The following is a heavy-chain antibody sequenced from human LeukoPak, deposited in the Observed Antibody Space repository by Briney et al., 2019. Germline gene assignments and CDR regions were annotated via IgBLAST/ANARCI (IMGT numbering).Heavy chain of an antibody. J-gene: IGHJ5*02. CDR3: ASTIAAAGGYWFDP. D-gene: IGHD6-13*01. Sequence: ASVKVSCKASGGTFSSYAISWVRQTPGQGLEWMGRIVPILGIANYAQKFQGRVTITADKSTSTAYMELSSLRSEDTAVYYCASTIAAAGGYWFDPWGQGTLVTASS. CDR1: GGTFSSYA. CDR2: IVPILGIA. V-gene: IGHV1-69*04.